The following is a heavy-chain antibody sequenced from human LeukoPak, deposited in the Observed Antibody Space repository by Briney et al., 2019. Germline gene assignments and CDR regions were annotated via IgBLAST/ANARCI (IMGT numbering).Heavy chain of an antibody. J-gene: IGHJ4*02. CDR2: IKRDGSQK. V-gene: IGHV3-7*03. D-gene: IGHD3-9*01. Sequence: PGGSLRLSCAAPGFSFSSNWMGWVRQAPGKGLEWVAHIKRDGSQKYYLDSVKGRFTISRDNAKNSLYLQMNSLRAEDTAVYYCARDFDQPGSYWGQGTLVTVSS. CDR1: GFSFSSNW. CDR3: ARDFDQPGSY.